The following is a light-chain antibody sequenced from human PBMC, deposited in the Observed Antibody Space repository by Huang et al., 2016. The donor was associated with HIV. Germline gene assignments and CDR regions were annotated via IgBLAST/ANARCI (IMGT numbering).Light chain of an antibody. CDR3: QQYDNLPYT. J-gene: IGKJ2*01. CDR2: DAS. Sequence: DIQMTQSPSSLSASVGDRVTLTCQASQDISNYLNWYQQKPVKAPKPLIYDASNLETGVPSRFSGSGSGTDFTFTISSLQPEDIATYYCQQYDNLPYTFGQGTKLEI. V-gene: IGKV1-33*01. CDR1: QDISNY.